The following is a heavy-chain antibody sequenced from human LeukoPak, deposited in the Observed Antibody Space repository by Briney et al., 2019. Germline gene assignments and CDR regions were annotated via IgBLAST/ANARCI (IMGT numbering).Heavy chain of an antibody. CDR2: ISWNSGSI. CDR3: AKAVGGSWYFDL. D-gene: IGHD1-26*01. Sequence: PGGSLRLSCAASGFTFDDYAMHWVRQATGKGLEWVSGISWNSGSIGYADSVKGRFTISRDNAKNSLYLQMNSLRAEDMALYYCAKAVGGSWYFDLWGRGTLVTVSS. V-gene: IGHV3-9*03. J-gene: IGHJ2*01. CDR1: GFTFDDYA.